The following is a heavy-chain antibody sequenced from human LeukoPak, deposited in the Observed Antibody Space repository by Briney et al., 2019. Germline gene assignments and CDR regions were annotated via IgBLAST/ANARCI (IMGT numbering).Heavy chain of an antibody. D-gene: IGHD3-22*01. CDR3: ARAVGYYDSSGYYWEGGWDV. CDR2: IYASGST. V-gene: IGHV4-4*07. CDR1: GGFISSYY. J-gene: IGHJ6*01. Sequence: SETLSLTCTVSGGFISSYYWSWIRQPAGKGLEWIGLIYASGSTNYNPSLKSRVTMSVDTSKNQFSLKLSSVTAADTAVYYCARAVGYYDSSGYYWEGGWDVWGQGTTVTVSS.